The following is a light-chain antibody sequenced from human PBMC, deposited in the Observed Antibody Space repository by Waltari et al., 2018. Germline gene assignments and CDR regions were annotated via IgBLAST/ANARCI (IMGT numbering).Light chain of an antibody. J-gene: IGKJ1*01. Sequence: DIVMTQYPDSLAMSLGERATINCKSSQSLLYSSNGQNYLAWFQQKPGQPPKLLIYGASIRESGVPDRFSGSGSETDFTLTISSLQAEDVAIYYCQQFHSYPRTFGQGTKVEIK. CDR1: QSLLYSSNGQNY. CDR3: QQFHSYPRT. V-gene: IGKV4-1*01. CDR2: GAS.